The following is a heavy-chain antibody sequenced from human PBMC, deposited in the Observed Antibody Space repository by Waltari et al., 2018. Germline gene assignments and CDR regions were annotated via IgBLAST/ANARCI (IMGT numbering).Heavy chain of an antibody. CDR2: RKQDGSET. V-gene: IGHV3-7*01. Sequence: YWMSGVRQAPGKGLEWVANRKQDGSETNYVDSVKGRFTISRDNAKNSLYLQMNSLRAEDTAVYYCARGRITIGPWGQGSLVTVSS. CDR1: YW. J-gene: IGHJ4*02. CDR3: ARGRITIGP. D-gene: IGHD3-10*01.